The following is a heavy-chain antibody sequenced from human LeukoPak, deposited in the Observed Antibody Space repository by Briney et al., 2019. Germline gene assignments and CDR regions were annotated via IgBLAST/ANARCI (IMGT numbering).Heavy chain of an antibody. Sequence: PSETLSLTCAVYGGSFSGYYWSWIRQPPGKGLEWIGEINHSGSTNYNPSLKSRVTISVDTSKNQFSLKLSSVTAADTAVYYCATTSVVHSYYYYYMDVWGQGTTVTVSS. CDR3: ATTSVVHSYYYYYMDV. V-gene: IGHV4-34*01. CDR2: INHSGST. CDR1: GGSFSGYY. J-gene: IGHJ6*03. D-gene: IGHD3-10*01.